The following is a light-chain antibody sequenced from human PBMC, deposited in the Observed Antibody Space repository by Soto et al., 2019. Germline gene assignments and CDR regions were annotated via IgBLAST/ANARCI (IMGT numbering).Light chain of an antibody. CDR3: QQHSSWPNT. CDR1: QSVSSF. V-gene: IGKV3-11*01. CDR2: HAS. J-gene: IGKJ2*01. Sequence: EIVLTQSPATLSLSPGERATLSCRASQSVSSFLAWYQQKPGQAPRLLIYHASNRATGVPARFSGSGSGTDFSLTISSLEPEDFAVYYCQQHSSWPNTFGQGTKLEIK.